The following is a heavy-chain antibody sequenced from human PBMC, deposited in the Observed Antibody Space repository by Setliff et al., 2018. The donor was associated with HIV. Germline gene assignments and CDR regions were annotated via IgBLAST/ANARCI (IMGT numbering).Heavy chain of an antibody. CDR1: GYAFTVYY. CDR3: AREDTAPPDYYYSYMDV. V-gene: IGHV1-2*02. CDR2: INTNSGDT. Sequence: ASVKVSCKASGYAFTVYYVHWVRQAPGRGLEWMGWINTNSGDTNFAQKFQGRVTMTRDTSISTAYMELSGLRSDDTAIYYCAREDTAPPDYYYSYMDVWGKGTTVTVSS. J-gene: IGHJ6*03. D-gene: IGHD5-18*01.